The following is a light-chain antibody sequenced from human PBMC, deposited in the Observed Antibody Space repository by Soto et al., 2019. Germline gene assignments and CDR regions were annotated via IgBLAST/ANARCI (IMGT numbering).Light chain of an antibody. V-gene: IGKV1-39*01. CDR3: QQGYNTPFT. CDR2: AAS. J-gene: IGKJ3*01. Sequence: DIQMTQSPSSLSASVGDRVTITCRSSQSISSSLNWYQQKPGTAPRLLIYAASTLLSGVPSRFSGSGSGTDFTLTISSLQPEDFATYYCQQGYNTPFTFGPGTKVDIK. CDR1: QSISSS.